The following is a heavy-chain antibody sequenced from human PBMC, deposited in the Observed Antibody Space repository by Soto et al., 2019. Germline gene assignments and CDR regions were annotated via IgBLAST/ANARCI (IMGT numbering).Heavy chain of an antibody. CDR1: GGSISSNNW. V-gene: IGHV4-4*02. J-gene: IGHJ3*01. Sequence: SETLSLTCAVSGGSISSNNWCSWVRQPPGKGLEWIGEIYHSGSTNYNPSLKSRVTLSVDKSKNEFSLKLGSVTAADTAMYYCARAGDYPLTGAFDVWGQGTMVTVSS. CDR2: IYHSGST. D-gene: IGHD4-17*01. CDR3: ARAGDYPLTGAFDV.